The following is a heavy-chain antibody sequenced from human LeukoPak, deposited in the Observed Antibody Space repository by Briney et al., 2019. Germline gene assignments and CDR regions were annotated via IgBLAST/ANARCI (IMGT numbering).Heavy chain of an antibody. CDR1: GFTFSSYG. CDR2: IRYDGSNK. J-gene: IGHJ6*02. Sequence: GGSLRLSCAASGFTFSSYGMHWVRQAPGKGLEWVAFIRYDGSNKYYADSVKGRFTISRDNSKNTLYLQMNSLRAEDTAVYYCARDLYYYDSSGYPSYYYYGMDVWGQGTTVTVSS. V-gene: IGHV3-30*02. CDR3: ARDLYYYDSSGYPSYYYYGMDV. D-gene: IGHD3-22*01.